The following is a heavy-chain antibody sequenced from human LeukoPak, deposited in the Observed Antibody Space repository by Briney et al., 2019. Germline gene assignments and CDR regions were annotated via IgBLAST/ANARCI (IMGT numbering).Heavy chain of an antibody. D-gene: IGHD1-26*01. CDR3: ARAAGVSYNYFDS. CDR1: GYTFITYG. CDR2: ITPYNGDT. Sequence: ASVKVSCKASGYTFITYGITWVRQAPRQGLEWMGWITPYNGDTNYAQNLQDRVTMTTDTSTSTAYMELRSLRSDGTAVYFCARAAGVSYNYFDSWGQGTLVTVSS. V-gene: IGHV1-18*01. J-gene: IGHJ4*02.